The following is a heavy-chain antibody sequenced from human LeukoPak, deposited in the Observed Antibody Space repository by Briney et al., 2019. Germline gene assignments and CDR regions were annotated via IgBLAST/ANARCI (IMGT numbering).Heavy chain of an antibody. D-gene: IGHD1-26*01. J-gene: IGHJ6*03. CDR2: ISYDGSNK. CDR3: AKDSKIVGPTFRSYHYMDV. V-gene: IGHV3-30*04. CDR1: GFTFSNFA. Sequence: AGGSLRLSCAASGFTFSNFAVHWVRQAPGKGLEWVAVISYDGSNKYYADSVKGRFTISRDNSKNRLYLQMNSLRAEDTAVYYCAKDSKIVGPTFRSYHYMDVWGKGTTVTVSS.